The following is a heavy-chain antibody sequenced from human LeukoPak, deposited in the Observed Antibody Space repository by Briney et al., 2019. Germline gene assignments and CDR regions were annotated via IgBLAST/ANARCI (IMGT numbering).Heavy chain of an antibody. J-gene: IGHJ4*02. CDR2: INPSGGST. Sequence: ASVKVSCKASGYTFTSYYMHWVRQAPGQGLEWMGIINPSGGSTSYAQKFQGRVTITADESTSTAYMELSSLRSEDTAVYYCARGPQRVLVGATGHFDYWGQGTLVTVSS. CDR3: ARGPQRVLVGATGHFDY. D-gene: IGHD1-26*01. CDR1: GYTFTSYY. V-gene: IGHV1-46*01.